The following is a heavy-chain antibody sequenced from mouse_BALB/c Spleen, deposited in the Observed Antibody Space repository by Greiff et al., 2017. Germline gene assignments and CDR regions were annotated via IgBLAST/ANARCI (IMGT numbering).Heavy chain of an antibody. CDR2: IDPSDSET. J-gene: IGHJ4*01. Sequence: QVHVKQPGAELVKPGAPVKLSCKASGYTFTSYWMNWVKQRPGRGLEWIGRIDPSDSETHYNQKFKDKATLTVDKSSSTAYIQLSSLTSEDSAVYYCARLDRYDVGAYAMDYWGQGTSVTVSS. CDR1: GYTFTSYW. V-gene: IGHV1-69*02. D-gene: IGHD2-14*01. CDR3: ARLDRYDVGAYAMDY.